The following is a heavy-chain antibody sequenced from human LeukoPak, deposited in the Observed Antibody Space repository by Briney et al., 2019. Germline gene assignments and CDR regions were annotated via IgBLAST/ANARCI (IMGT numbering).Heavy chain of an antibody. CDR1: GYSISSGYY. Sequence: SVTLSLTCAVSGYSISSGYYWGWIRQPPGKGLEWIGSTYHSGGTYYNPSHKSRITISVDTSKNQFSLKLTSVTAADTAVYYCARQRGSGTYSAYYFDSWGQGTLVTVSS. D-gene: IGHD3-10*01. CDR2: TYHSGGT. CDR3: ARQRGSGTYSAYYFDS. V-gene: IGHV4-38-2*01. J-gene: IGHJ4*02.